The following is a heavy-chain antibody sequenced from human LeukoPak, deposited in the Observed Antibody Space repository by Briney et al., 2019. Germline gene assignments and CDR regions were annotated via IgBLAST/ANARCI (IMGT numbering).Heavy chain of an antibody. CDR2: IKQDGSEK. CDR1: GFTFSSYW. CDR3: ARKAYGLDV. J-gene: IGHJ6*04. Sequence: PGGSLRLSCAPSGFTFSSYWMSWVRQAPGKGLEWVANIKQDGSEKYYVDSVKGRFTISRDNAKNSLYLQTNSLRAEDTAVYYCARKAYGLDVWGKGTTVTVSS. V-gene: IGHV3-7*03.